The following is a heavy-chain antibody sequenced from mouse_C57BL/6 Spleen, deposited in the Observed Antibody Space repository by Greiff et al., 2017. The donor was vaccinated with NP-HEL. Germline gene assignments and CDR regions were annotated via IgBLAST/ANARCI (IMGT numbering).Heavy chain of an antibody. CDR3: TRKGGSSLAWFAY. Sequence: EVKVEESGGGLVQPGGSMKLSCAASGFTFSDAWMDWVRQSPEKGLEWVAEIRNKANNHATYYAESVKGRFTISRDDSKSSVYLQMNSLRAEDTGIYYCTRKGGSSLAWFAYWGQGTLVTVSA. CDR2: IRNKANNHAT. CDR1: GFTFSDAW. J-gene: IGHJ3*01. V-gene: IGHV6-6*01. D-gene: IGHD1-1*01.